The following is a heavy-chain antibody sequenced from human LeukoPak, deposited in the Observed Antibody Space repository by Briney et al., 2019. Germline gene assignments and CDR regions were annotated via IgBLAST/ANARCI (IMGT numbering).Heavy chain of an antibody. CDR2: IKQDGSEK. V-gene: IGHV3-7*05. J-gene: IGHJ4*02. Sequence: GGSLRLSCAASGFTFSSYRMSWVRQAPGKGLEWVANIKQDGSEKYYVDSVKGRFTISRDNAKNSLYLQMNSLRAEDTAVYYCARDWGPTRPFDYWGQGTLVTVSS. CDR3: ARDWGPTRPFDY. D-gene: IGHD7-27*01. CDR1: GFTFSSYR.